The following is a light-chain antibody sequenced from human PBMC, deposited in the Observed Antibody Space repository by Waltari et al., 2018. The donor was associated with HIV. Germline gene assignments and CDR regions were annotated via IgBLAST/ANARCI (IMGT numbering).Light chain of an antibody. CDR2: GAS. V-gene: IGKV3-20*01. CDR1: QRVSSSF. J-gene: IGKJ1*01. Sequence: EIALTQSPGTLALSPGERATLSCRASQRVSSSFLAWYQQKPVQAPRLLIYGASSRATDIPDRFSGSGSGTDFTLTISRLEPEDFAVYFCQQYDNSATWTFGQGTKVEIQ. CDR3: QQYDNSATWT.